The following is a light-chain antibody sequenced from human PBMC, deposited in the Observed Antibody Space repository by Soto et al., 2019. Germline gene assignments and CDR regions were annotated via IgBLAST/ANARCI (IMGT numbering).Light chain of an antibody. CDR2: GEY. Sequence: EIVLTQSPGTLSLSPGERATLSCRASQSVSSSYLAWYQHRPGQATRPLPSGEYTRANGIQDRLSGSGSGTDFTLTVSRLAPEDFAVYYCQQYGNSPGTFGQGTKVDIK. CDR1: QSVSSSY. J-gene: IGKJ1*01. V-gene: IGKV3-20*01. CDR3: QQYGNSPGT.